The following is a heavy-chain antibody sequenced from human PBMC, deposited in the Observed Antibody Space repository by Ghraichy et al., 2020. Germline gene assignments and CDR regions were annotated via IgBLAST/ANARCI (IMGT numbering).Heavy chain of an antibody. J-gene: IGHJ4*02. V-gene: IGHV3-23*01. CDR1: GFTFSSYA. CDR2: ISGSGGST. D-gene: IGHD3-22*01. Sequence: GGSLRLSCAASGFTFSSYAMSWVRQAPGKGLEWVSAISGSGGSTYYADSVKGRFTISRDNSKNTLYLQMNSLRAEDTAVYYCAKSYAYDSSGYYGCYFDYWGQGTLVTVSS. CDR3: AKSYAYDSSGYYGCYFDY.